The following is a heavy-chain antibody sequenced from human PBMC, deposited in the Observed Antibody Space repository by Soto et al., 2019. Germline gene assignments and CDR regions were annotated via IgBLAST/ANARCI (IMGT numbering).Heavy chain of an antibody. CDR1: GYTFTSYG. CDR2: ISAYTGNT. V-gene: IGHV1-18*01. J-gene: IGHJ4*02. Sequence: ASVKVSCKASGYTFTSYGISWVRQAPGQGLEWMGWISAYTGNTNYAQKLQGRVTMTTDTSTSTAYMELRSLRSDDTAVYYCARESYDISTGYIQFDYCGQGTLVTVSS. CDR3: ARESYDISTGYIQFDY. D-gene: IGHD3-9*01.